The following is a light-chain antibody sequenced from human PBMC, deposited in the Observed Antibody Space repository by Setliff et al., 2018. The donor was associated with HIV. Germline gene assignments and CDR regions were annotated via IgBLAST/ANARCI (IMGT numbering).Light chain of an antibody. CDR3: CSYAGTDTYI. CDR1: DSDVGGYNY. J-gene: IGLJ1*01. CDR2: NVY. Sequence: QSVLTQPASVSGSPGQSITISCTGADSDVGGYNYVSRYQQYPGKAPKLIIYNVYRRPSGVPDRFSGSKSGNTASLTISGLQSEDEADYYCCSYAGTDTYIFGTGTKVTV. V-gene: IGLV2-11*01.